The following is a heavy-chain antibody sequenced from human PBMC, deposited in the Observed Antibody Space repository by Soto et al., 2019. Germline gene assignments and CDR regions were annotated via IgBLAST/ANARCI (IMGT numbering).Heavy chain of an antibody. Sequence: QLQLQESGPGLVKPSETLSLICTVSGGSISSSDYYWGWIRQPPGKGLEWIGNIYYSGSASYNPSLKSGVTISVDTSKNQFSLRLSSLTAADTAVYICVSGYPWFGFDYWGQGTLVTVSS. CDR1: GGSISSSDYY. D-gene: IGHD3-10*01. V-gene: IGHV4-39*01. CDR3: VSGYPWFGFDY. J-gene: IGHJ4*02. CDR2: IYYSGSA.